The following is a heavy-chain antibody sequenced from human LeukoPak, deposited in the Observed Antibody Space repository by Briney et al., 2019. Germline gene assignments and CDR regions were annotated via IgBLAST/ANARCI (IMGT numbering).Heavy chain of an antibody. V-gene: IGHV3-48*01. Sequence: PGGSLRLSCAASGFTFSSYSMNWIRQDPGKRLEWLSYISGGSGSIIHADSVRGRFTISRDDAMNSLYLQMNSLRAEDTAVYYCARDCRPYCASSSYYHMDVWGQGTTVTVSS. CDR3: ARDCRPYCASSSYYHMDV. CDR1: GFTFSSYS. CDR2: ISGGSGSI. D-gene: IGHD2-21*02. J-gene: IGHJ6*02.